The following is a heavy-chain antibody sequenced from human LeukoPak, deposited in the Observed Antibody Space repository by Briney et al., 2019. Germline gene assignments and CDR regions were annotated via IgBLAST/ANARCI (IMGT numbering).Heavy chain of an antibody. CDR1: GFTFSSYW. J-gene: IGHJ6*03. CDR3: ARRRWQQLARGIYMDV. CDR2: INSDGSST. D-gene: IGHD6-13*01. V-gene: IGHV3-74*01. Sequence: PGGSLRLSCAASGFTFSSYWMHWVRQAPGKGLVWVSRINSDGSSTSYADSVKGRFTISRDNAKNTLYLQMNSLRAEDTAVYYCARRRWQQLARGIYMDVWGKGTTVTVSS.